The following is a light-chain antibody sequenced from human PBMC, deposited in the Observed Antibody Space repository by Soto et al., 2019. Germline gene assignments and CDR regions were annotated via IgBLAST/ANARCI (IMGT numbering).Light chain of an antibody. CDR1: QSLVHSDGNTY. CDR3: LQGSHWPWT. CDR2: KVS. Sequence: DVVMTQSPLSLPVTLGQPASISCRSSQSLVHSDGNTYLNWFQQGPGQSPRRLIYKVSNRDSGVXDXXSGSESGTEFTLKLSRVEAEDVGVYYCLQGSHWPWTFGQGPKVESK. J-gene: IGKJ1*01. V-gene: IGKV2-30*02.